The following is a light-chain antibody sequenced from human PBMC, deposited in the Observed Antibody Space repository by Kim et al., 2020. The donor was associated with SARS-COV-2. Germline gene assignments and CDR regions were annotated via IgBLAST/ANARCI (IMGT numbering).Light chain of an antibody. J-gene: IGLJ2*01. CDR2: EDS. CDR3: QSYDISNVI. V-gene: IGLV6-57*03. Sequence: GNTVPIACTRTSGNIADNYVQWYQRRPGSAPTIVIYEDSEGPSGVPERFSGSIDTSSSSASLAISGLKTEDEAEYYCQSYDISNVIFGGGTQLTVL. CDR1: SGNIADNY.